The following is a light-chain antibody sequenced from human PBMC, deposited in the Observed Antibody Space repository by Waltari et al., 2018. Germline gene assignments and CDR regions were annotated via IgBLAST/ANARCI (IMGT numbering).Light chain of an antibody. Sequence: QSALTQPASLSGSPGQSITTPCTGTSSDVGSYNLVPWYQQTPGKAPHLMIYEVSKRPSGVSNRFSGSKSGNTASLTIAGLQAEDEADYYCCSYAGSTTYVFGTGTKVTVL. CDR3: CSYAGSTTYV. CDR1: SSDVGSYNL. CDR2: EVS. J-gene: IGLJ1*01. V-gene: IGLV2-23*02.